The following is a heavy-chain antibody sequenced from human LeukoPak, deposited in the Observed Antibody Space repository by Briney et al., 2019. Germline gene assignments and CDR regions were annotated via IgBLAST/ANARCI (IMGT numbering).Heavy chain of an antibody. J-gene: IGHJ6*03. Sequence: PGGSLRLSCAASGFTVSSNYMSWVRQAPGKGLEWVSVIYSGGSTYYADSVKGRFTISRDNSKNTLYLQMNSLRAEDTAVYYCAKDKYNFWSGSNYYYMDVWGKGTTVTVSS. CDR1: GFTVSSNY. CDR3: AKDKYNFWSGSNYYYMDV. D-gene: IGHD3-3*01. V-gene: IGHV3-53*01. CDR2: IYSGGST.